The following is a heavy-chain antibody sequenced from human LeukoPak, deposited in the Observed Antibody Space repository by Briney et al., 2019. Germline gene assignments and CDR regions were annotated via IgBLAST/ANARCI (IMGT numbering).Heavy chain of an antibody. CDR1: GYSFTSYW. CDR3: ARQKVTVVRGVIITEYFDY. CDR2: IYPGDSDT. V-gene: IGHV5-51*01. J-gene: IGHJ4*02. D-gene: IGHD3-10*01. Sequence: GESLKISCKGSGYSFTSYWIGWVRQMPGKGLEWMGIIYPGDSDTRYSSSFQGQVTISADKSISTAYLQWSSLKASDTAMYYCARQKVTVVRGVIITEYFDYWGQGTLVTVSS.